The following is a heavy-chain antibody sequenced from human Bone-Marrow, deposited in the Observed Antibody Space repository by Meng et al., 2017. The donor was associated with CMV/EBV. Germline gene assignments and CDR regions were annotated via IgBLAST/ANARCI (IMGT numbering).Heavy chain of an antibody. CDR3: ATPGIAAAGTVLYERNRRYYFDY. D-gene: IGHD6-13*01. V-gene: IGHV1-69*10. J-gene: IGHJ4*02. CDR1: GYTFTSYY. Sequence: SVKVSCKASGYTFTSYYMHWVRQAPGQGLEWMGGIIPILGIANYAQKFQGRVTITADKSTSTAYMELSSLRSEDTAVYYCATPGIAAAGTVLYERNRRYYFDYWGQGTLVTVSS. CDR2: IIPILGIA.